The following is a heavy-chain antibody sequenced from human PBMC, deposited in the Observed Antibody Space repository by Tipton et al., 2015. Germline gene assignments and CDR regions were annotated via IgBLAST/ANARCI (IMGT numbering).Heavy chain of an antibody. CDR2: VDYSGST. Sequence: TLSLTCTVSGGSISSNSFHWDWIRQPPGKGLEWIGSVDYSGSTHYTPSLKRRLTISVDTSKNQFSLSLRSVTAADTAVYYCARSRYTVTPDSWGQGTLVTVSS. J-gene: IGHJ4*02. V-gene: IGHV4-39*01. CDR1: GGSISSNSFH. CDR3: ARSRYTVTPDS. D-gene: IGHD4-17*01.